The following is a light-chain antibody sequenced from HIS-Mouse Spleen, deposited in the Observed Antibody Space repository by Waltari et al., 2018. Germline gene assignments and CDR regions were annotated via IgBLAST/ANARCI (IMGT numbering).Light chain of an antibody. J-gene: IGKJ2*01. CDR3: MQGIHLPPAT. Sequence: DIVMTQTPLSLSVTPGQPASIPCKSSQSLLHSDGKTYLYWYLQKPGQSPQLRIYEVSSRVSGVPDRFSGSGSGTDFTLKISRVEAEDVGVYYCMQGIHLPPATFGQGTKLEIK. V-gene: IGKV2-29*03. CDR2: EVS. CDR1: QSLLHSDGKTY.